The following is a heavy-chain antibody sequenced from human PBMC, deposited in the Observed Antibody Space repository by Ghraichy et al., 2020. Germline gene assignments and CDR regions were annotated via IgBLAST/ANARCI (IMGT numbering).Heavy chain of an antibody. D-gene: IGHD6-19*01. J-gene: IGHJ4*02. CDR1: GGSISSYY. Sequence: SETLSLTCTVSGGSISSYYWSWIRQPPGKGLEWIGYIYTSGSTNYNPSLKSRVTISVDTSKNQFSLKLSSVTAADTAVYYCASYSSGQRGLENYWGQGTLVTVSS. V-gene: IGHV4-4*09. CDR3: ASYSSGQRGLENY. CDR2: IYTSGST.